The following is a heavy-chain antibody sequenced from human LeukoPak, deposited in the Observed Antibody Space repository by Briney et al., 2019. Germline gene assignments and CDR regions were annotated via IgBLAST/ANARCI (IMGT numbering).Heavy chain of an antibody. CDR1: GFTFSDYY. D-gene: IGHD6-13*01. J-gene: IGHJ5*02. Sequence: PGGSLRLSCAASGFTFSDYYMSWIRQAPGKGLEWVSYISSSSSYTNYADSVKGRFTISRDNAKNSLYLQMNSLRAEDTAVYYCARDRGAAAAGTNWFDPWGQGTLVTVSS. CDR3: ARDRGAAAAGTNWFDP. CDR2: ISSSSSYT. V-gene: IGHV3-11*05.